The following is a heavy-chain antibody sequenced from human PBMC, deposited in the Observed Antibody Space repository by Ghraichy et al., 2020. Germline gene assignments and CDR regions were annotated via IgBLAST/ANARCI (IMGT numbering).Heavy chain of an antibody. V-gene: IGHV4-34*01. CDR1: GGSFSGYY. Sequence: SETLSLTCAVYGGSFSGYYWSWIRQPPGKGLEWIGEINHSGSTNYNPSLKSRVTISVDTSKNQFSLKLSSVTAADTAVYYCARGRYGDSRAFDYWGQGTLVTGSS. CDR3: ARGRYGDSRAFDY. CDR2: INHSGST. D-gene: IGHD4-17*01. J-gene: IGHJ4*02.